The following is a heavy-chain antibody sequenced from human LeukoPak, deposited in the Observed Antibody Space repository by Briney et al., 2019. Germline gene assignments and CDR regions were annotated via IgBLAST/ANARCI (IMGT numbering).Heavy chain of an antibody. D-gene: IGHD3-3*01. CDR1: GFTLSSYG. V-gene: IGHV3-30*18. J-gene: IGHJ4*02. Sequence: GGSLRLSCAASGFTLSSYGMHCVRQAPGKGVEGVAFILYYESNKYYAASVKGRFTISRDNSKNTLYLQMNSLRAEDMAVYYCAKEVFGVVIIGIDYWGQGTLVTVSS. CDR2: ILYYESNK. CDR3: AKEVFGVVIIGIDY.